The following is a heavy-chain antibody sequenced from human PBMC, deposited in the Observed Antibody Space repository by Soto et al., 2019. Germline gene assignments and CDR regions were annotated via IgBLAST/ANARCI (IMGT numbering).Heavy chain of an antibody. J-gene: IGHJ4*02. V-gene: IGHV6-1*01. Sequence: PSQTLSLTCAISGDSVSSNSAAWNWVRQSPSRGLEWLGRTYYRSKWYNDYAVSVKSRITINPDTSKNQFSLQLNSVTPEDTAVYYCARGGIAARPGGFDYWGQGTLVTVSS. CDR3: ARGGIAARPGGFDY. CDR2: TYYRSKWYN. CDR1: GDSVSSNSAA. D-gene: IGHD6-6*01.